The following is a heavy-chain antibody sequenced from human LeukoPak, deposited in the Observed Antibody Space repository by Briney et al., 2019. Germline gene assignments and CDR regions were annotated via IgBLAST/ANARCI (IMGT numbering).Heavy chain of an antibody. V-gene: IGHV4-61*01. D-gene: IGHD1-26*01. CDR1: SGSVSSGSSY. CDR3: ARGRSGSYHSPFDY. J-gene: IGHJ4*02. Sequence: SETLSLTCTVSSGSVSSGSSYWSWIRQPPGKGLEWIGYISYSGSTNYNPSLKSRVTISVDTSKNQFSLKLSSVTAADTAVYYCARGRSGSYHSPFDYWGQGTLVTVSS. CDR2: ISYSGST.